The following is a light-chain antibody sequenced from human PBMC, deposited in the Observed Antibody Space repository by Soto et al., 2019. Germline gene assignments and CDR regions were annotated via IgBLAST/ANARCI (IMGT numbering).Light chain of an antibody. CDR2: DAY. J-gene: IGKJ4*01. V-gene: IGKV1-5*01. Sequence: DIQMTQSPSILSASVGDRVTITCRASQSIRSWLAWYQQKPGKAPKLLIYDAYSLESGIPSRFSGRRSGTEFTLTIAGLQPEDFATYHCQQYESYSPLTFGGGTKVESK. CDR1: QSIRSW. CDR3: QQYESYSPLT.